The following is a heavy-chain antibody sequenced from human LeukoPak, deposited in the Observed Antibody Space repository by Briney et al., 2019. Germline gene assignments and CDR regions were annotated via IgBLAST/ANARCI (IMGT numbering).Heavy chain of an antibody. CDR1: GYTFTSYY. CDR3: ARDHADDSSGYFPGY. CDR2: INPSGGST. J-gene: IGHJ4*02. D-gene: IGHD3-22*01. Sequence: ASVTVSFKASGYTFTSYYMHWVRQAPGQGLEWMGIINPSGGSTSYAQKFQGRVTMTRDTSTSTVYMELSSLRSEDTAVYYCARDHADDSSGYFPGYWGQGTLVTVSS. V-gene: IGHV1-46*01.